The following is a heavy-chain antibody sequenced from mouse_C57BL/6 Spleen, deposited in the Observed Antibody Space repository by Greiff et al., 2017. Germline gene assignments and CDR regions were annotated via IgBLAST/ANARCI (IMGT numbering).Heavy chain of an antibody. CDR1: GYTFTDYE. CDR2: IDPETGGT. D-gene: IGHD2-4*01. V-gene: IGHV1-15*01. CDR3: TRSGDYGRGAWFAY. Sequence: QVQLKESGAELVRPGASVTLSCKASGYTFTDYEMHWVKQTPVHGLEWIGAIDPETGGTAYNQKFKGKAILTADKSSSTAYMELRSLTSEDSAVYYCTRSGDYGRGAWFAYWGQGTLVTVSA. J-gene: IGHJ3*01.